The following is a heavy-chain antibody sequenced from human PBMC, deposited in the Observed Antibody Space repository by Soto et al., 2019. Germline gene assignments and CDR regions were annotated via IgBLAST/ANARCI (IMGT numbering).Heavy chain of an antibody. CDR1: GFSLCSNC. CDR3: ARVPLFGYGMDV. J-gene: IGHJ6*02. V-gene: IGHV3-53*01. Sequence: GGSLSLLCEASGFSLCSNCMTGVRQAPGKGLEWVSVIYSDGNTYYADFVKGRFIISSDSSKNTLHLQMNSLRAEDTAVDYCARVPLFGYGMDVWGQGTTVTVSS. CDR2: IYSDGNT. D-gene: IGHD3-16*01.